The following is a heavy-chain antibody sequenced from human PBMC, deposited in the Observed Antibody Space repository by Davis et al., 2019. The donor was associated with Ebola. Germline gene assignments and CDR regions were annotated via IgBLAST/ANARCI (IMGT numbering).Heavy chain of an antibody. Sequence: GGSLRLSCAASGFTFSSYAMHWVRQASGKGLEWVAVISYDGSNKYYADSVKGRFTISRDNSKNTLYLQMNSLRAEDTAVYYCARARSGDFWSGYQLLWYGMDVWGQGTTVTVSS. CDR3: ARARSGDFWSGYQLLWYGMDV. CDR2: ISYDGSNK. J-gene: IGHJ6*02. V-gene: IGHV3-30-3*01. CDR1: GFTFSSYA. D-gene: IGHD3-3*01.